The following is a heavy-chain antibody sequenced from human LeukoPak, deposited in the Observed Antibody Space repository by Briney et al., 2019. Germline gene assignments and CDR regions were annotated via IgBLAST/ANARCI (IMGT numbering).Heavy chain of an antibody. Sequence: PGGSLRLSCAASGFTFSDFYMGWIRQAPGKGLEWVSYISTSGTTIYDADSVKGRFTISRDNAKNSLYLQMNSLRAEDTAVYYCAKGGSRLFSHIWGQGTMVTVSS. CDR2: ISTSGTTI. CDR1: GFTFSDFY. CDR3: AKGGSRLFSHI. V-gene: IGHV3-11*04. D-gene: IGHD3-3*01. J-gene: IGHJ3*02.